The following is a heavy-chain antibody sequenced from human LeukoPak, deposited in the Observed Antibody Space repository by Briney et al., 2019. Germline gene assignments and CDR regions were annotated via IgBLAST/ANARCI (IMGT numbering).Heavy chain of an antibody. V-gene: IGHV1-18*04. CDR1: GYTFTSYG. Sequence: ASVKVSCKASGYTFTSYGFSWVRQAPGQGLEWMGWISAYNGDTKYALNLQGRVTMTTDTSTSTAYMELRSLRSDNTAVYYCARQLRWDQYYFDYWGQGTLVTVSS. CDR2: ISAYNGDT. CDR3: ARQLRWDQYYFDY. J-gene: IGHJ4*02. D-gene: IGHD4-23*01.